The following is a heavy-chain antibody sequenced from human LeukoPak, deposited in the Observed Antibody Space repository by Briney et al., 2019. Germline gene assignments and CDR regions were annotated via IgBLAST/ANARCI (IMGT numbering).Heavy chain of an antibody. Sequence: ASVKVSCKASGYIFTQYGISWVRQAPGQGLEWMASISTYNGNTNYAQNLQGRVTITTDTSTSTDYMELRRLRADDTAVYYCARRTGYNYYYMDVWGQGTTVTVSS. CDR2: ISTYNGNT. D-gene: IGHD3/OR15-3a*01. CDR1: GYIFTQYG. J-gene: IGHJ6*03. V-gene: IGHV1-18*01. CDR3: ARRTGYNYYYMDV.